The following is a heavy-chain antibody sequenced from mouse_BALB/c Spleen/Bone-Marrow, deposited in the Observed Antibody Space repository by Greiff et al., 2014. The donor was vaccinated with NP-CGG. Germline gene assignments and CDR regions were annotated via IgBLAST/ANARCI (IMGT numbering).Heavy chain of an antibody. J-gene: IGHJ1*01. V-gene: IGHV5-17*02. CDR1: GFTFSSFG. Sequence: DVKLVESGGGLVQPGGSRKLSCAASGFTFSSFGMHWVRQAPEKGLEWVAYISSGSTAICYADTVKGRVTISRDNPKNTLFLQMTSLRSEDTAMYYCARGGNWDDFDVWGAGTTVTVSS. D-gene: IGHD4-1*01. CDR3: ARGGNWDDFDV. CDR2: ISSGSTAI.